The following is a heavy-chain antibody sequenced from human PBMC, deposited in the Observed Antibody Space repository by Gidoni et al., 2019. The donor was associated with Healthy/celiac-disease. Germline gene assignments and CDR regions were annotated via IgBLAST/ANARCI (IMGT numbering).Heavy chain of an antibody. J-gene: IGHJ4*02. CDR2: IYPGDSNT. Sequence: EVQLVQSGAEVKKPGESLKISCKGSGYIFTSYWIGWVRQMPGKGLAWMGIIYPGDSNTIYSPSFQGQVTISADKSISTAYLQWSSLKASATAMYYGARHAEYYFDYWGQGTLFTVSS. V-gene: IGHV5-51*01. CDR1: GYIFTSYW. D-gene: IGHD3-10*01. CDR3: ARHAEYYFDY.